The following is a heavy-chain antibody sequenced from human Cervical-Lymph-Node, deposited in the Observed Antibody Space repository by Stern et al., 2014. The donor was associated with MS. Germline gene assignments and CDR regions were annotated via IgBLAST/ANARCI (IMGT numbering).Heavy chain of an antibody. V-gene: IGHV4-30-2*01. D-gene: IGHD2-2*01. Sequence: QLQLQESGSRLVKPSPTLSLTCTVAGGSIHRGGYSWNWIRQPPGQGLEWIGYIYHGARTIYNPSLKSRVTTSQDTSKNQFSLDLTSVTAADTAVYYCVRALAVSTITFDYWGQGILVTVSS. CDR2: IYHGART. J-gene: IGHJ4*02. CDR1: GGSIHRGGYS. CDR3: VRALAVSTITFDY.